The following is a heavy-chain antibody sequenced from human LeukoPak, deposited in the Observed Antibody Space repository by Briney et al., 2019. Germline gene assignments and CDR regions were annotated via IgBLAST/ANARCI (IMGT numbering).Heavy chain of an antibody. J-gene: IGHJ4*02. Sequence: GASVKVSCKASGGTFSSYAISWVRQAPGQGLEWMGGIIPIFGTANYAQKFQGRVTITADESTSTAYMELSSLRSEDTAVYYCAREEGPSQDFDYWGQGTLVTVSS. CDR3: AREEGPSQDFDY. CDR2: IIPIFGTA. CDR1: GGTFSSYA. V-gene: IGHV1-69*13.